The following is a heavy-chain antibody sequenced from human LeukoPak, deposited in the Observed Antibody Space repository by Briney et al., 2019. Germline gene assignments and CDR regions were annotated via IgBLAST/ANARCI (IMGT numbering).Heavy chain of an antibody. D-gene: IGHD3-10*01. CDR3: AKVMKGSERLTMVRGVIIKTAGLYYMDV. J-gene: IGHJ6*03. CDR1: GFTLSSYA. V-gene: IGHV3-23*01. Sequence: GGSLRLSCAASGFTLSSYAMSWVRQAPGKGLEWVSSISASGGSTNYADSVKGRFTISRDDSKNTVYLQMNSLRAEDTAVYYCAKVMKGSERLTMVRGVIIKTAGLYYMDVWGKGTTVTVSS. CDR2: ISASGGST.